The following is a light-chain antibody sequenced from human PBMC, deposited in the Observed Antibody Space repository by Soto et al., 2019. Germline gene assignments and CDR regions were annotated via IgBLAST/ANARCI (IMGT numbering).Light chain of an antibody. CDR3: QQYGSSPLLT. V-gene: IGKV3-20*01. CDR2: GAS. Sequence: PGDRATLSCRSLQGAYSSYLAWYQQKPGQAPRLLIYGASRRATGIPDRFSGSGSGTDFTLTISRLEPEDFAVYYCQQYGSSPLLTFGGGTKVDIK. J-gene: IGKJ4*01. CDR1: QGAYSSY.